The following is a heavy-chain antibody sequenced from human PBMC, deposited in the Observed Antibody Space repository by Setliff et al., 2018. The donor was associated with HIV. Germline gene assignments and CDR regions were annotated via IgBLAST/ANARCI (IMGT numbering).Heavy chain of an antibody. CDR1: GGSISSSDYY. V-gene: IGHV4-39*07. CDR3: ASPKERYYYGSGTNVREYYGMDV. CDR2: IYYSGTT. D-gene: IGHD3-10*01. Sequence: SETLSLTCTVSGGSISSSDYYWGWIRQSPGKGLEWIGSIYYSGTTYYNPSLKSRITISVDTSKNQFSLKVNSVTAADTAVYYCASPKERYYYGSGTNVREYYGMDVWGQGTTVTVSS. J-gene: IGHJ6*02.